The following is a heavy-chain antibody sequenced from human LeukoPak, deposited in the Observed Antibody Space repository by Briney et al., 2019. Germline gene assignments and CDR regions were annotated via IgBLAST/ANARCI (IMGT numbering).Heavy chain of an antibody. J-gene: IGHJ4*02. CDR3: ARGNNVDTAMDLDY. Sequence: PSETLSLTCAVYGVSFSGYYWSWVRQPPGKGLEWIGEINHSGSTNYNPSLKSRVTISVDPSKNQFSLELSSVTAADTAVYYCARGNNVDTAMDLDYWGQGTLVTVSS. CDR1: GVSFSGYY. CDR2: INHSGST. V-gene: IGHV4-34*01. D-gene: IGHD5-18*01.